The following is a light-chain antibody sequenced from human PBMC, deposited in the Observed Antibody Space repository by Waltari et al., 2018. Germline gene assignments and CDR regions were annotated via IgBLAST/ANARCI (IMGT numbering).Light chain of an antibody. CDR2: DAS. J-gene: IGKJ1*01. CDR3: QHYVRLPVT. CDR1: QSVGRS. Sequence: EIVLTQSPGTLSLSPGERATLSCGASQSVGRSLAWHQQKPGRAPRLLLYDASSRATGIPDRFSGSGFGTDFSLTISRLEPEDFAVYYCQHYVRLPVTFGQGTKVEIK. V-gene: IGKV3-20*01.